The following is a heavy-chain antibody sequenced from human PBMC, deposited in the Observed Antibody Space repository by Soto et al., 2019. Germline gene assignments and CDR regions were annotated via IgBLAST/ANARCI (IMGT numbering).Heavy chain of an antibody. CDR2: IYPGDSDT. Sequence: GESLKISCKGSGYNFTNYWIGWVRQMPGKGLEWMGIIYPGDSDTRYSPSFQGQVTFSADKSISTAYLQWSSLKASDTAMYYCARTPGSYLYYFDYWGQGTLVTVSS. J-gene: IGHJ4*02. CDR1: GYNFTNYW. V-gene: IGHV5-51*01. D-gene: IGHD1-26*01. CDR3: ARTPGSYLYYFDY.